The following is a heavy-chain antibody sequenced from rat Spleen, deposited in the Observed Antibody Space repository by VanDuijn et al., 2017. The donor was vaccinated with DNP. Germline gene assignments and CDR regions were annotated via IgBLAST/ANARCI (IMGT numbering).Heavy chain of an antibody. CDR3: AKGPNFGGWSDYFDY. CDR2: INKDSIAI. Sequence: EVKLVESGGGLVQPGRSLKLSCAASGFNFNDYWMGWVRQAPGKGLEWIGEINKDSIAINYSPSLKDKVTISRDNGQNTLYLQMNKLGSEDTGIYYCAKGPNFGGWSDYFDYWGQGVMVTVSS. D-gene: IGHD1-11*01. CDR1: GFNFNDYW. J-gene: IGHJ2*01. V-gene: IGHV4-2*01.